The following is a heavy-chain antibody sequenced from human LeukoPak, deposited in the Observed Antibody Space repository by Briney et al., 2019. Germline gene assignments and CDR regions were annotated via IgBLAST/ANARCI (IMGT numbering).Heavy chain of an antibody. CDR3: ARARGVGAFGAFDI. D-gene: IGHD1-26*01. V-gene: IGHV3-53*01. J-gene: IGHJ3*02. CDR1: GFTVSSNY. CDR2: IYSGGST. Sequence: GGSLRLSCAASGFTVSSNYMSWVRQAPGKGLEWASVIYSGGSTYYADSVKGRFTISRDNSKNTLYLQMNSLRAEDTAVYYCARARGVGAFGAFDIWGQGTMVTVSS.